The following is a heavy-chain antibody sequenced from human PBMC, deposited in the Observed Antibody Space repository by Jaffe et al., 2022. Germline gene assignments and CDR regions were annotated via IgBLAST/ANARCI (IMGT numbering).Heavy chain of an antibody. V-gene: IGHV1-46*02. CDR2: IFPGGAST. D-gene: IGHD6-19*01. Sequence: QVQLVQSGAEVKKPGASMNVSCKASADTFNNYYIHWVRQAPGQGLDWMGIIFPGGASTSYAENFQGRVTMTRDTSTSTVYMELRSLRSDDTAVYFCAREFPKYTSGWNPVKATPGFDLWGQGTRVTVSS. J-gene: IGHJ3*01. CDR1: ADTFNNYY. CDR3: AREFPKYTSGWNPVKATPGFDL.